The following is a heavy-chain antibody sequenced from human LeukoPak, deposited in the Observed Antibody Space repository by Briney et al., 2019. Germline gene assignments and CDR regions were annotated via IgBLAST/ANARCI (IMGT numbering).Heavy chain of an antibody. Sequence: GASVKVSCKAPGYTFTAYYVHWVRQAPGQGLEWIGWINPNTGDTNYAPKFQGRVTITADESTSTAYMELSSLRSEDTAVYYCARDLLGYCSGGSCPLDYWGQGTLVTVSS. J-gene: IGHJ4*02. CDR2: INPNTGDT. CDR1: GYTFTAYY. D-gene: IGHD2-15*01. V-gene: IGHV1-2*02. CDR3: ARDLLGYCSGGSCPLDY.